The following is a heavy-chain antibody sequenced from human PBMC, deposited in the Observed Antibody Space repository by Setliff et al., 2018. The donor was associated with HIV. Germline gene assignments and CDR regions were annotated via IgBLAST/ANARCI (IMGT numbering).Heavy chain of an antibody. D-gene: IGHD3-22*01. CDR2: ITPNSGGT. CDR3: AKGTYSYDSSGPDY. J-gene: IGHJ4*02. CDR1: GYTFTGYY. V-gene: IGHV1-2*02. Sequence: ASVKVSCKASGYTFTGYYMHWVRQAPGQGLEWMGWITPNSGGTNYAQKFQGRVTMTRDTSISTAYMELSRLRSDDTAVYYCAKGTYSYDSSGPDYWGQGTLVTVSS.